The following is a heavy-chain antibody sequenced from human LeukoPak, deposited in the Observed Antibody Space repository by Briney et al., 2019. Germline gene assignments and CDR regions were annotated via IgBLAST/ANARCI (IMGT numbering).Heavy chain of an antibody. CDR1: GFTFSNYA. CDR3: ARRSPGYHFDY. D-gene: IGHD5-18*01. J-gene: IGHJ4*02. CDR2: VSGSGGGT. Sequence: GALRLSCAASGFTFSNYAMGWVRQAPGKGLEWVSAVSGSGGGTFYADSVKGRFTISRDNSKDTVYIQMNSLRAEDTAIYYCARRSPGYHFDYWAREPWSPSPQ. V-gene: IGHV3-23*01.